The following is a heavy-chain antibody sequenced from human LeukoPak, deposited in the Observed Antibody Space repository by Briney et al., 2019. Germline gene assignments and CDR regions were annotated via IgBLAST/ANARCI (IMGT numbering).Heavy chain of an antibody. V-gene: IGHV4-61*02. CDR3: ASQRPYTGTYYFDY. J-gene: IGHJ4*02. Sequence: SQTLSLTCTVSGGSISSGSYYWSWIRQPAGKGLEWIGRIYTSGSTNYNPSLKSRGTISVDTSKNQFSLKLSSVTAADTAVYYCASQRPYTGTYYFDYWGQGTLVTVSS. CDR2: IYTSGST. CDR1: GGSISSGSYY. D-gene: IGHD1-1*01.